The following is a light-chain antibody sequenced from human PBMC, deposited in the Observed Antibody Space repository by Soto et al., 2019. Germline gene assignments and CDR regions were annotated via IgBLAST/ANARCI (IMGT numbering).Light chain of an antibody. CDR1: QSVSSSY. V-gene: IGKV3-20*01. CDR3: QQYGSSPPRIT. CDR2: GAS. J-gene: IGKJ4*01. Sequence: EIVLTQSPGTLSLSPGERATLSCRASQSVSSSYLAWYQQKPGQAPRLLIYGASSRATGIPDRFSGSGSGTDFTLTISRLEPEDVAVYYCQQYGSSPPRITFGGGTKVDIK.